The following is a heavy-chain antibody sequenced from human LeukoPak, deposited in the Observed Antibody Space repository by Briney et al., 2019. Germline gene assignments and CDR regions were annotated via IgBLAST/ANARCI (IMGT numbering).Heavy chain of an antibody. Sequence: PSETLSLTCAVYGGSLSGYYWSWIRQPPGKGLEWIGRSYTDGSTNYNPSLKSRVTISVDTSKNQFSLKLSSVTAADTAVYYCASTSVATITLDYFDYWGQGTLVTVSS. CDR1: GGSLSGYY. V-gene: IGHV4-59*10. CDR2: SYTDGST. J-gene: IGHJ4*02. CDR3: ASTSVATITLDYFDY. D-gene: IGHD5-24*01.